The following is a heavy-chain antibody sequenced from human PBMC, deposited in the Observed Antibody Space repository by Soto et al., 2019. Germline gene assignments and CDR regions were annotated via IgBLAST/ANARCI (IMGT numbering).Heavy chain of an antibody. CDR2: ISSSSSTI. J-gene: IGHJ5*02. CDR1: GFTFSSYS. Sequence: EVQLVESGGGLVQPGGSLTLSCAASGFTFSSYSMNWVRQAPGKGLEWVSYISSSSSTIYYADSVKGRFTISRDNAKNSLYLQMNILRAEDTAVYYCARHPERIAQIGWFDPWGQGTLVTVSS. V-gene: IGHV3-48*01. CDR3: ARHPERIAQIGWFDP. D-gene: IGHD6-13*01.